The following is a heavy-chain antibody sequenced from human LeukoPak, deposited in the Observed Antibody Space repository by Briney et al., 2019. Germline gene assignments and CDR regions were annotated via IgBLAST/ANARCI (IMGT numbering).Heavy chain of an antibody. CDR3: ARERVGGYSGYTKAFDI. D-gene: IGHD5-12*01. J-gene: IGHJ3*02. V-gene: IGHV4-59*01. Sequence: SETLALTCTVSGGSISSYYWSWIRQPPGKGLEWIGYIYYSGSTNYNPSLKSRVTISVDTSKNQFSLKLSSVTAADTAVYYCARERVGGYSGYTKAFDIWGQGTMVTVSS. CDR1: GGSISSYY. CDR2: IYYSGST.